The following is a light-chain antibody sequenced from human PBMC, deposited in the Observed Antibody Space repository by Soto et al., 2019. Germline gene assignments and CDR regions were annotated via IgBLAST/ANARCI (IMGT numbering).Light chain of an antibody. V-gene: IGKV3-20*01. J-gene: IGKJ1*01. Sequence: EIVLTQSPGTLSLSPGERATLSCRASQSGSSSYLAWYQQKPGQAPRLLIYDASSRATGIPDRCSGSGSGTDFTLTISRREPEDGAVYYWQQYGSSPWTFGQGTKVEIK. CDR1: QSGSSSY. CDR2: DAS. CDR3: QQYGSSPWT.